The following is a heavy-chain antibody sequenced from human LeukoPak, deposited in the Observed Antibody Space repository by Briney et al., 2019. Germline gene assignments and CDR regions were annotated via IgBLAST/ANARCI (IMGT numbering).Heavy chain of an antibody. CDR1: GFTFDDYA. CDR3: AAHHYYAMREPLSDI. J-gene: IGHJ3*02. CDR2: ISWNSGSI. D-gene: IGHD3-10*01. V-gene: IGHV3-9*01. Sequence: GGSLRLSCAASGFTFDDYAMHWVRQAPGKGLEWVSGISWNSGSIGYADSVKGRFTISRDNAKNSLYLQMNSLRAEDTALYYCAAHHYYAMREPLSDIWGQGTMVTVSS.